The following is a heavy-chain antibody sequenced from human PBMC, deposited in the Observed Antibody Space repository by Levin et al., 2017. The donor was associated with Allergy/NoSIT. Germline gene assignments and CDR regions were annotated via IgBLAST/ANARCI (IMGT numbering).Heavy chain of an antibody. V-gene: IGHV1-69*01. D-gene: IGHD1-1*01. Sequence: KISCKASGGTFSSYAISWVRQAPGQGLEWMGGIIPIFGTANYAQKFQGRVTITADESTSTAYMELSSLRSEDTAVYYCARDIPKPRKERRAPREGAFDIWGQGTMVTVSS. CDR3: ARDIPKPRKERRAPREGAFDI. J-gene: IGHJ3*02. CDR2: IIPIFGTA. CDR1: GGTFSSYA.